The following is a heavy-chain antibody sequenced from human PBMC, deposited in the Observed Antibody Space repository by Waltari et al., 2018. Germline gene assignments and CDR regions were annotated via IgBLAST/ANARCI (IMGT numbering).Heavy chain of an antibody. CDR2: IRSKGGNI. Sequence: EVNLVESGGALVQPGGSLRLSCEASGFSFSDYSMHWVRQAPGKGLEWVSYIRSKGGNIDYADSVRGRFTISRDNVENSLHLQMDSLRVEDTAVYYCARGLPGYYFDYWGQGTLVTVSS. CDR1: GFSFSDYS. J-gene: IGHJ4*02. CDR3: ARGLPGYYFDY. V-gene: IGHV3-48*01.